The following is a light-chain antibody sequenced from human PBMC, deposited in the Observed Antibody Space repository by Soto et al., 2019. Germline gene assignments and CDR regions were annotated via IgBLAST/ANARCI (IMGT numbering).Light chain of an antibody. J-gene: IGLJ1*01. CDR1: SSNIGAGYD. Sequence: QSVLTQPPSVSGAPGQRVTLSCTGSSSNIGAGYDVHWYLQLPGPAPKLLIYGNTNRPSGVPDRFSGSKSGSSASLAITGLQAEDEADYYCQSHDSSLHASVFGTGTKLTVL. CDR2: GNT. CDR3: QSHDSSLHASV. V-gene: IGLV1-40*01.